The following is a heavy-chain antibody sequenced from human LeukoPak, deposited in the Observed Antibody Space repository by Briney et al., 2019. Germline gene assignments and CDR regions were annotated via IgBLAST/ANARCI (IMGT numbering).Heavy chain of an antibody. CDR3: ARGYYVSGSYANDAFDI. V-gene: IGHV3-48*02. Sequence: GGSLRLSCSASRXTFSSNSMNWVRQAPGKGLEWVSYISSDSSTMYYADSVKGRFTISKDNARKSLFLQMNSLRDEDTAVYYCARGYYVSGSYANDAFDIWGQGTVVTVSS. D-gene: IGHD3-16*01. CDR1: RXTFSSNS. CDR2: ISSDSSTM. J-gene: IGHJ3*02.